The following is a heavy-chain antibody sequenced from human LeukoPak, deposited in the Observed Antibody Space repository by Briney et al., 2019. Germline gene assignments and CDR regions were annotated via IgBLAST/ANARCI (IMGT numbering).Heavy chain of an antibody. V-gene: IGHV3-23*01. D-gene: IGHD6-6*01. CDR3: AKDSPPFSGSSSSYYYYYYMDV. J-gene: IGHJ6*03. CDR1: GFTFTSSA. Sequence: GGSLRLSCAASGFTFTSSALSWVRQAPGQGLEWVSAISGSGGSTYYADSVKGRFTISRDNSKNTLYLQMNSLRDEDTAVYYSAKDSPPFSGSSSSYYYYYYMDVWGKGTTVTVSS. CDR2: ISGSGGST.